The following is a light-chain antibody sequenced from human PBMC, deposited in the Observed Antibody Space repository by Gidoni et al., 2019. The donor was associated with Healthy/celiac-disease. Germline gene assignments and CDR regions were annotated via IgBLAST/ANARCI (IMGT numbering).Light chain of an antibody. CDR1: QVISSA. V-gene: IGKV1-13*02. J-gene: IGKJ4*01. CDR3: QQFNSYPLT. Sequence: AFQLTQSPSSLPASVGDRVTITCRASQVISSALAWYQQKPGKAPKLLIYDASSLESGVPSRCSGSGSGTDFTLTISSLQHEDFATYYCQQFNSYPLTFGGGTKVEIK. CDR2: DAS.